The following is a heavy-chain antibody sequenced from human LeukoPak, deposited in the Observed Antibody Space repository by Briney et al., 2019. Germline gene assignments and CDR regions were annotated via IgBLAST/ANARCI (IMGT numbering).Heavy chain of an antibody. D-gene: IGHD3-22*01. CDR1: GFTFSSYW. J-gene: IGHJ4*02. Sequence: GGSLRLSCAASGFTFSSYWMSWVRQAPGKGLEWVANIKQDGSEKSYVDPVKGRFTVSRDNAKNSLDLQMNSLRAEDTAVYYCTKPSRIGYFGSSAHWGQGTLVTVSS. CDR3: TKPSRIGYFGSSAH. V-gene: IGHV3-7*01. CDR2: IKQDGSEK.